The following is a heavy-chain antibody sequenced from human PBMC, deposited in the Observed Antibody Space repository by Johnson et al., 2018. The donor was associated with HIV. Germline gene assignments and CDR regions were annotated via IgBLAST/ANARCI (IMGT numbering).Heavy chain of an antibody. V-gene: IGHV3-66*01. D-gene: IGHD5-18*01. J-gene: IGHJ3*02. Sequence: EKLVESGGGVVQPGGSLRLSCAASGFTFSSYAMSWVRHAPGKGLEWVSVIYSGDTTYYADSVKGRFTISRDNSKNTLYLQMNSLRAEDTAVYYCARAYSYGAFDIWGLGTKVTVSS. CDR2: IYSGDTT. CDR3: ARAYSYGAFDI. CDR1: GFTFSSYA.